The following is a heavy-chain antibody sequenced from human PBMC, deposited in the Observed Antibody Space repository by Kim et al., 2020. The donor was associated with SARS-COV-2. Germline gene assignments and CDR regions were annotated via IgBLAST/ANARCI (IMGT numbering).Heavy chain of an antibody. J-gene: IGHJ4*02. D-gene: IGHD4-17*01. Sequence: SYSPAFQGQVTISADKSIRTAYLQWSSLKASDIAMYYCARRPASDGDFDYWGQGTLVTVSS. V-gene: IGHV5-51*01. CDR3: ARRPASDGDFDY.